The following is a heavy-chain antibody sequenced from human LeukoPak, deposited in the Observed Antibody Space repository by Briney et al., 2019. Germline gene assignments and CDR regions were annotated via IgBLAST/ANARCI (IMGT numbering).Heavy chain of an antibody. Sequence: GGSLRLSCAASGFTFSSYAMSWVRQAPGKGLEWVAVTWYDESTKYYADSVKGRFTISRDSSKNTLYLQMNRLRAEDTAVYYCARDRTTGTPVDYYGMDVWGQGTTVTVSS. CDR1: GFTFSSYA. J-gene: IGHJ6*02. V-gene: IGHV3-33*08. D-gene: IGHD1-1*01. CDR3: ARDRTTGTPVDYYGMDV. CDR2: TWYDESTK.